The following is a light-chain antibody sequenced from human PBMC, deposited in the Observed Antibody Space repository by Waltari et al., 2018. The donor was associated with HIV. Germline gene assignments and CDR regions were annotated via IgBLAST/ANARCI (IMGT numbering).Light chain of an antibody. Sequence: NFMLTQPHSVSASPGKTVTISCTGSSGSIASHYVPWYQQRPGSAPTTVIYEHNQRPSGVPDRFSGSIDSSSNSASLTISGLKTEDEADYYCQSYDSITWVFGGGTKLTVL. CDR3: QSYDSITWV. J-gene: IGLJ3*02. V-gene: IGLV6-57*02. CDR1: SGSIASHY. CDR2: EHN.